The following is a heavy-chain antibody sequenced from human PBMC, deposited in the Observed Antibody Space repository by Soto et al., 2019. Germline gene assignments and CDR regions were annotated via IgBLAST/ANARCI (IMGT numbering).Heavy chain of an antibody. V-gene: IGHV4-39*01. CDR2: IYYSGST. J-gene: IGHJ6*02. D-gene: IGHD6-19*01. CDR3: AGQVGSGWPLYYYYGMDV. CDR1: GGSISSSSYY. Sequence: SETLSLTCTVSGGSISSSSYYWGWIRQPPGKGLEWIGSIYYSGSTYYNPSLKSRVTISVDTSKNQFSLKLSSVTAADTAVYYCAGQVGSGWPLYYYYGMDVWGQGTTVTVSS.